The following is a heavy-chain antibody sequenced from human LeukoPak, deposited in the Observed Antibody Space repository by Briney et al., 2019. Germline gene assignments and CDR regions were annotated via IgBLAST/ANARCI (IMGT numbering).Heavy chain of an antibody. CDR1: GVIVSRNF. CDR2: MYAGGTT. D-gene: IGHD6-19*01. J-gene: IGHJ5*02. CDR3: ARGSGSGWPLDR. V-gene: IGHV3-53*01. Sequence: GGSVRLSCAASGVIVSRNFMSWVRQAPGKGLQWVAIMYAGGTTDYSDSARGRFHISRDSSNNTLSLQINSLRAEDTAVYYCARGSGSGWPLDRWGQGALVTVSS.